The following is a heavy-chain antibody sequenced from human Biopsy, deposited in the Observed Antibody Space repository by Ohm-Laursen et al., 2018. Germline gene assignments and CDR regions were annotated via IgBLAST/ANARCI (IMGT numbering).Heavy chain of an antibody. CDR2: LNPVSGNS. CDR3: GRAVRNQLLTDP. V-gene: IGHV1-8*01. Sequence: SVKVSCKASGYTFTSYDIIWVRQASGQGPEWIGWLNPVSGNSNFGQKFRGRVTVTSDTSISTAYMELSGLTSDDTATYYCGRAVRNQLLTDPWGQGTLVTVTS. CDR1: GYTFTSYD. D-gene: IGHD1-7*01. J-gene: IGHJ5*02.